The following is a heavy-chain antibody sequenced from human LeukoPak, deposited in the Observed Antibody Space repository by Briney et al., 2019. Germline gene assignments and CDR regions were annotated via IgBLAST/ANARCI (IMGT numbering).Heavy chain of an antibody. CDR1: GGSISSYY. V-gene: IGHV4-59*01. CDR2: IYYSGST. D-gene: IGHD3-16*01. Sequence: PSETLSLTCTVSGGSISSYYWSWIRQPPGKGLEWIGYIYYSGSTNYNPSLKSRVTISVDTSKNQFSLKLSSVTAADTAVYYCARGIMITLGVYYFDYWGQGTLVTVSS. J-gene: IGHJ4*02. CDR3: ARGIMITLGVYYFDY.